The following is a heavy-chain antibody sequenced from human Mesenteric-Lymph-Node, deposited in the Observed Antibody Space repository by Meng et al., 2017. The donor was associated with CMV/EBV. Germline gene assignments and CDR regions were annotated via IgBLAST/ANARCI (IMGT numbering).Heavy chain of an antibody. CDR2: ICPGDSYS. CDR1: GYSFTSSC. J-gene: IGHJ6*02. CDR3: ARLVFGHMDV. V-gene: IGHV5-51*01. D-gene: IGHD3-3*01. Sequence: KVSCKGSGYSFTSSCVAWVRQLPGKGLQWVGMICPGDSYSRYSPSFQGQVTVSADKSIGTAYLQWSSLRASDTAIYYCARLVFGHMDVWGRGTTVTVS.